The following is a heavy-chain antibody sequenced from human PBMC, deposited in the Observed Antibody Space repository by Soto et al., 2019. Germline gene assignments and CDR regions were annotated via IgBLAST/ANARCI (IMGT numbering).Heavy chain of an antibody. V-gene: IGHV3-30*18. D-gene: IGHD1-26*01. CDR3: AKTITTPASAVSSGRGALIDH. CDR1: GFRFSAFG. J-gene: IGHJ4*02. Sequence: QVQLVESGGGAVKPGRSLTLSCEASGFRFSAFGMHWVRQAPGKGLEWVAVVSNDGSSEHYADSVKGRFTISRDNSKNTLSRQMNGVRPDDTALYYGAKTITTPASAVSSGRGALIDHWGRG. CDR2: VSNDGSSE.